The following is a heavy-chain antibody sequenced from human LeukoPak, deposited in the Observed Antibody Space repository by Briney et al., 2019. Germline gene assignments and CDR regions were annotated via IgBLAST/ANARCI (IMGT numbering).Heavy chain of an antibody. CDR2: ISYDGSNK. Sequence: PGRSLRLSCAASGFTFSSYAMHWVRQAPAKGLEGVAVISYDGSNKYYAGSVKGRFTISRDNSKNTLYLQMNSLRAEDTAVYYCARDPNYYDSSGYSYFDYWGQGTLVTVSS. CDR1: GFTFSSYA. V-gene: IGHV3-30-3*01. D-gene: IGHD3-22*01. CDR3: ARDPNYYDSSGYSYFDY. J-gene: IGHJ4*02.